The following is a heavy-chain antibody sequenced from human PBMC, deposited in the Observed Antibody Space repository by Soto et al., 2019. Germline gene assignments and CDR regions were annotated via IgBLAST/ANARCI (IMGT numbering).Heavy chain of an antibody. J-gene: IGHJ3*02. CDR1: GYTFTSYG. CDR3: ARDSSSWPHDAFDI. CDR2: ISAYNGNT. D-gene: IGHD6-13*01. V-gene: IGHV1-18*01. Sequence: VASVKVSCKASGYTFTSYGISWVRQAPGQGLEWMGWISAYNGNTNYAQKLQSRVTMTTDTSTSTAYMELRSLRSDDTAVYYCARDSSSWPHDAFDIWGQGTMVTVSS.